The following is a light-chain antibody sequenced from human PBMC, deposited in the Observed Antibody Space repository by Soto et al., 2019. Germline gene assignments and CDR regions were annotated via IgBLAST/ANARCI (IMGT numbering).Light chain of an antibody. CDR3: QQYGSSGT. Sequence: EIVMTQSPATLSVSPGESATLSCRASQSVSNNLTWYQQKPGQAPRLLIYGASNMATGIPDRFSGSGSGTDFPLTISRLEHEDFAVYYCQQYGSSGTFGQGTKVDIK. CDR2: GAS. J-gene: IGKJ1*01. CDR1: QSVSNN. V-gene: IGKV3-20*01.